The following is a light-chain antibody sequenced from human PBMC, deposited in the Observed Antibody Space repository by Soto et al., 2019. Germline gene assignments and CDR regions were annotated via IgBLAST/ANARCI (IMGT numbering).Light chain of an antibody. CDR1: QSVNSN. CDR2: HAS. Sequence: EIVMTRSPATLSVSPGETVTLSCRASQSVNSNLAWYQQKPGQAPRLLIYHASTRATGFPARFSGSGSGTEFTLTISSLQSEDFAVYYCQQYNGWPITFGQGTRLEIK. J-gene: IGKJ5*01. CDR3: QQYNGWPIT. V-gene: IGKV3-15*01.